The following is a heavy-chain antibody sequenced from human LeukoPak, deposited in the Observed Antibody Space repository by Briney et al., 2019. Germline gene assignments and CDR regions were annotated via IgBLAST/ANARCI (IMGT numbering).Heavy chain of an antibody. D-gene: IGHD6-13*01. J-gene: IGHJ3*02. V-gene: IGHV3-11*01. CDR3: ARVSPLAARLGAFDI. CDR1: GFTFSDYY. CDR2: ISSSGSTI. Sequence: PGGSLRLSCAASGFTFSDYYMSWIRQAPGKGLEWVSYISSSGSTIYYADSVKGRFTLSRDNSKNTLYLQMNSLRAEDTAVYYCARVSPLAARLGAFDIWGQGTMVTVSS.